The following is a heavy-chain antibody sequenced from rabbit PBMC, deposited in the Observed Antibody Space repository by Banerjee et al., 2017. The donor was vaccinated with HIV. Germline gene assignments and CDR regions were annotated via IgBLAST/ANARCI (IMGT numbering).Heavy chain of an antibody. Sequence: QEQLVESGGGLVQPEGSLTLTCTASGFSFSSNYWICWVRQAPGKGLELIACIYAGSSGTTYYASWANGRFTISKTSWTTVTLQMTSLTAADTATYFCARDLAGVIGWNFNLWGPGTLVTVS. CDR2: IYAGSSGTT. CDR3: ARDLAGVIGWNFNL. V-gene: IGHV1S45*01. J-gene: IGHJ4*01. D-gene: IGHD4-1*01. CDR1: GFSFSSNYW.